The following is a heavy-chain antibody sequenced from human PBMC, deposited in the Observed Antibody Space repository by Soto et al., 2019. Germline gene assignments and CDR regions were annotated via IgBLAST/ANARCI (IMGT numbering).Heavy chain of an antibody. Sequence: QVPLEQSGAEVKKAGSSVKVSCKTSGGTFRTYRINWLRQAPGHGLEWMGGIVPAYGKADYAQGFQGRVTITADKATSTAYMELSSMRSEDTAGYYCARSVGGGALYYGMDVWGQGTTVSVSS. CDR3: ARSVGGGALYYGMDV. J-gene: IGHJ6*02. CDR1: GGTFRTYR. CDR2: IVPAYGKA. V-gene: IGHV1-69*06. D-gene: IGHD3-16*01.